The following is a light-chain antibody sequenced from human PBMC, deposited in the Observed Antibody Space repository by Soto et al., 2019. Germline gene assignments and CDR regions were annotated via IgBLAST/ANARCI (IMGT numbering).Light chain of an antibody. Sequence: EIVLTQSPATLSVSPGERATLSSRASQSVNSNLPWYQQKPGRAPRLLIYGASTRAAGIPARFSGSGSGTEFTLTISSLQSEDFAVYYCQQYNNWPPLFTFGPGTKVDIK. CDR3: QQYNNWPPLFT. J-gene: IGKJ3*01. V-gene: IGKV3-15*01. CDR2: GAS. CDR1: QSVNSN.